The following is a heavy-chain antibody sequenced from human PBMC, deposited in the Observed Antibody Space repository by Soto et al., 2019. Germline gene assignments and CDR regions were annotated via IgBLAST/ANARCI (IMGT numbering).Heavy chain of an antibody. CDR1: GFTFSTYA. V-gene: IGHV3-23*01. J-gene: IGHJ3*02. CDR3: AKEDSGGGFDI. Sequence: GGSLRLSCAASGFTFSTYAMNWVRQAPGKGLEWVSGMSGSGATTSYADSVKGRFTISRDNSKNTLCLQMNSLRAEDTAIYYCAKEDSGGGFDIWGQGTMVTVSS. D-gene: IGHD2-15*01. CDR2: MSGSGATT.